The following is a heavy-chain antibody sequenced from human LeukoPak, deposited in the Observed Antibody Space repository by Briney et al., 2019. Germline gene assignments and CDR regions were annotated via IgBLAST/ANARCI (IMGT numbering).Heavy chain of an antibody. V-gene: IGHV4-61*02. CDR2: IYTSGST. J-gene: IGHJ4*02. Sequence: SETLSLTCTVSGGSISSGSYYWSWIRQPAGKGLEWIGRIYTSGSTNYNPSLKSRVTISVDTSKNQFSLMLSSVTAADTAVYYCARGGWSLDYWGQGTLVTVSS. CDR3: ARGGWSLDY. CDR1: GGSISSGSYY. D-gene: IGHD6-19*01.